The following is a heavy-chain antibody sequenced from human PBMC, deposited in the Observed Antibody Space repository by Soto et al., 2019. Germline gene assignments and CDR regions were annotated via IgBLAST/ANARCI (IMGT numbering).Heavy chain of an antibody. CDR1: GDTLTTYG. J-gene: IGHJ4*02. Sequence: QVQLVQSGAEVKKPGASVKVSCRTSGDTLTTYGITWVRQAPGQGLEWMGWISAYNGNTNYAQKLQGRVTITTDTSTSTAYMELRSLTSDDTAVYFCVATATYYFDYWGQGTLVTVSS. CDR3: VATATYYFDY. D-gene: IGHD2-15*01. V-gene: IGHV1-18*01. CDR2: ISAYNGNT.